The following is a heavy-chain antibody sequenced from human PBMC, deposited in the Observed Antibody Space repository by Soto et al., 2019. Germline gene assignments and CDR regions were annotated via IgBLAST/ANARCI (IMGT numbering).Heavy chain of an antibody. D-gene: IGHD3-16*02. Sequence: SETLSLTCSVSGVSISSYFWSWIRQPPGRGLEWIGYTYHRGSANYSPSLKSRVAISLDTSENQFSLKVSSVTAADTAVYYCARIGGYHGPLDYWGQGTPVTVSS. CDR1: GVSISSYF. CDR3: ARIGGYHGPLDY. CDR2: TYHRGSA. J-gene: IGHJ4*02. V-gene: IGHV4-59*01.